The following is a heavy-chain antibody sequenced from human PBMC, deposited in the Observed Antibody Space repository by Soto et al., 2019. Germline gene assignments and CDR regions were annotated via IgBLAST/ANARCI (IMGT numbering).Heavy chain of an antibody. V-gene: IGHV3-64*02. J-gene: IGHJ4*02. CDR3: AGPGYSSQDY. D-gene: IGHD5-18*01. CDR1: AFNFNRHA. Sequence: GGSLRLSCGASAFNFNRHALHWVGRGLDCLSGLGGDGGGTYCADSVKGRFTMSRDNSKNTLYLQMNSLRAEDTAVYYCAGPGYSSQDYWGQGALVTVSS. CDR2: LGGDGGGT.